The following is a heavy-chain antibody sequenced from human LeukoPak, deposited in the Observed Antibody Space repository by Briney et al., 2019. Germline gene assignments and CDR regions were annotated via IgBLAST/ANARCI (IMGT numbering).Heavy chain of an antibody. CDR1: GQTFTGYY. J-gene: IGHJ6*02. D-gene: IGHD3-22*01. Sequence: ASVKVSCKASGQTFTGYYMHWVRQAPGQGLEWMGWINPNSGGTNYAQKFQGRVTMTRDTSISTAYMELSRLRSDDTAVYYCATVDRGYYGMDVWGQGPTVTVSS. CDR2: INPNSGGT. CDR3: ATVDRGYYGMDV. V-gene: IGHV1-2*02.